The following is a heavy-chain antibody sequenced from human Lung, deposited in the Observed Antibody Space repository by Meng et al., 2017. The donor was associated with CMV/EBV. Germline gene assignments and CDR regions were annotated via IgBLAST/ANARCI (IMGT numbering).Heavy chain of an antibody. D-gene: IGHD5-24*01. V-gene: IGHV1-18*04. J-gene: IGHJ2*01. CDR1: GYTFTNYG. CDR2: ISGYNGDT. CDR3: ARGEMADPYWYFDL. Sequence: ASGYTFTNYGVTWMRQAPGQGLEWMGWISGYNGDTKYAQQFQGRVTLTTDTSTGTAYMELRSLRSDDTAIYFCARGEMADPYWYFDLWGRGTLVTVSS.